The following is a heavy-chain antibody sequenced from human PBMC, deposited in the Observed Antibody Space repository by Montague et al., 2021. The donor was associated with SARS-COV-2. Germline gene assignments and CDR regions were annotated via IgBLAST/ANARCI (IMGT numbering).Heavy chain of an antibody. Sequence: SETRSLTCTVSGGSIDSFYWSWIRRPPGKGLEWIGCIFHSGRTYYNPSLKSRVSVSVDTSKNQVSLRLSSLTAADTAVYYCARGGYYDNTGYYSDYYYNMDVWGQGTTVTVSS. CDR3: ARGGYYDNTGYYSDYYYNMDV. V-gene: IGHV4-59*01. CDR2: IFHSGRT. D-gene: IGHD3-22*01. J-gene: IGHJ6*02. CDR1: GGSIDSFY.